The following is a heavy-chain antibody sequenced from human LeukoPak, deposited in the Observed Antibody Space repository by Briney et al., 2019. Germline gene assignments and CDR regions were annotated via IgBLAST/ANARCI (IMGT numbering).Heavy chain of an antibody. CDR3: TRETILTLGAPFDP. CDR2: IRSKAYGGTT. Sequence: PGGSLRLSCTASGFTFGDYAMSWFRQAPGKGLEWVGFIRSKAYGGTTEYAASVKGRFTISRDDSKSIAYLQMNSLKTEDTAVYYCTRETILTLGAPFDPWGQGTLVTVSS. D-gene: IGHD3-9*01. V-gene: IGHV3-49*03. J-gene: IGHJ5*02. CDR1: GFTFGDYA.